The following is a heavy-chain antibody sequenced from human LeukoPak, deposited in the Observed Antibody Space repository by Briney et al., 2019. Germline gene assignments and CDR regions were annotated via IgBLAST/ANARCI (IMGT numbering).Heavy chain of an antibody. CDR2: IKRKTDAGTT. D-gene: IGHD6-19*01. Sequence: GGSLRLSCAASGFTFSDAWMNWARQAPGKGVEWVGCIKRKTDAGTTDYAAPVKGRFTISRDDSKTTLYLQMNSLRPEDTAMYYCTTHGVTVTGTLFWGEGVLVTVSS. V-gene: IGHV3-15*07. CDR1: GFTFSDAW. J-gene: IGHJ4*01. CDR3: TTHGVTVTGTLF.